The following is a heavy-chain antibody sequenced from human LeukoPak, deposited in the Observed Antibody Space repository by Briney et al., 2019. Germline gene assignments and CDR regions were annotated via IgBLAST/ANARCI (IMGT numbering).Heavy chain of an antibody. CDR2: IKQDGSEK. V-gene: IGHV3-7*03. D-gene: IGHD5-24*01. CDR1: GFTFSSYW. J-gene: IGHJ4*02. Sequence: GGSLRLSCAASGFTFSSYWMSWVRQAPGKGLEWVANIKQDGSEKYYVDSVKGRFTIPRDNSKNTLYLQMNSLRAEDTAVYYCAKDREEVEMATIVDYWGQGTLVTVSS. CDR3: AKDREEVEMATIVDY.